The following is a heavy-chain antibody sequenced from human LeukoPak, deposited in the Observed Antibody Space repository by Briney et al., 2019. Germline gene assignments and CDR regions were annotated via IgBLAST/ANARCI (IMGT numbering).Heavy chain of an antibody. V-gene: IGHV4-34*01. CDR3: ARLGGVTAAGIAYFQH. J-gene: IGHJ1*01. D-gene: IGHD6-13*01. CDR1: GGSFSGYY. CDR2: INHSGST. Sequence: KPSETLSLTCAVYGGSFSGYYWSWIRQPPGKGLEWIGEINHSGSTNYNPSLKSRVTISVDTSKNQFSLKLSSVTAADTAVHYCARLGGVTAAGIAYFQHWGQGTLVTVSS.